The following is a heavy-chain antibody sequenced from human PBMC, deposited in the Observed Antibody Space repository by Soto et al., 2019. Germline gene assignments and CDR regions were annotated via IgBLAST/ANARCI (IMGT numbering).Heavy chain of an antibody. Sequence: ESGGGVVQPGRSLRLSCVPSGFTFSTYAMHWVRQAPGKGLEWVAIISYDGTNKYYADSVKGRFTISRDNSKNTLYLQMNSLRVEDTALYYCAKDRGRYCSGGTCYLFDSRGQGALVTVSS. V-gene: IGHV3-30*04. CDR3: AKDRGRYCSGGTCYLFDS. J-gene: IGHJ4*02. CDR2: ISYDGTNK. D-gene: IGHD2-15*01. CDR1: GFTFSTYA.